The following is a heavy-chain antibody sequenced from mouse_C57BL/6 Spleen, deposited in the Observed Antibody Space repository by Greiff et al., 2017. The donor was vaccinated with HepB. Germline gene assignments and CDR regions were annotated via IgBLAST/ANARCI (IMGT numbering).Heavy chain of an antibody. J-gene: IGHJ4*01. D-gene: IGHD2-4*01. CDR1: GYTFTSYG. V-gene: IGHV1-81*01. CDR3: AREAAGGAEYDDAMDY. Sequence: VQLQQSGAELARPGASVKLSCKASGYTFTSYGISWVKQRTGQGLEWIGEIYPRSGNTYYNEKFKGKATLTADKSSSTAYMELRSLTSEDSAVYFCAREAAGGAEYDDAMDYWGQGTSVTVSS. CDR2: IYPRSGNT.